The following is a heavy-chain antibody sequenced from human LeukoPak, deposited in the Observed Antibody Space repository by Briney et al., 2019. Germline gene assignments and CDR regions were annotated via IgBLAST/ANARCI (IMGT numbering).Heavy chain of an antibody. CDR2: IYHSGST. D-gene: IGHD2-2*01. V-gene: IGHV4-38-2*01. Sequence: PSETQSLTCAVSGYSISSGYYWGWIRQPPGKGLEWIGSIYHSGSTYYNPSLKSRVTISVDTSKNQFSLKLSSVTAADTAVYYCARAFSGASHAFDIWGQGTMVTVSS. CDR3: ARAFSGASHAFDI. J-gene: IGHJ3*02. CDR1: GYSISSGYY.